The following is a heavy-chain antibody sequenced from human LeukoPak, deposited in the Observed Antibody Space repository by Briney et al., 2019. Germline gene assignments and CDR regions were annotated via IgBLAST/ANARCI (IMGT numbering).Heavy chain of an antibody. CDR1: GGTFSSYA. D-gene: IGHD3-3*01. Sequence: SVKVSCKASGGTFSSYAISWVRQAPGPGLEWMGGIIPIFGTANYAQKFQGRVTITTDESTSTAYMELSSLRSEDTAVYYCARGFLEWLPLVYWGQGTLVTVSS. CDR3: ARGFLEWLPLVY. V-gene: IGHV1-69*05. J-gene: IGHJ4*02. CDR2: IIPIFGTA.